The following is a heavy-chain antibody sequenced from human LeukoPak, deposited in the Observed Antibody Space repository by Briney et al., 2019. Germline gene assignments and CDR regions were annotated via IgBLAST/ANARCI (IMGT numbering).Heavy chain of an antibody. Sequence: GGSLRLSCAAAGFTFSSDAMSWVRPAPGKGLEWVSAISGSGGSTYYADSVKGRFTISRDNSKNTLYLQMNSLRAEDTAVYYCAKDMVTGEFDYWGQGTLVTVSS. V-gene: IGHV3-23*01. CDR2: ISGSGGST. J-gene: IGHJ4*02. D-gene: IGHD2-21*02. CDR3: AKDMVTGEFDY. CDR1: GFTFSSDA.